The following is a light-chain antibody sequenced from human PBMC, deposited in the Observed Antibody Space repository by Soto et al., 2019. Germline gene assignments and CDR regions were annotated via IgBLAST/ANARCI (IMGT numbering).Light chain of an antibody. V-gene: IGKV1-8*01. CDR1: QGISSY. Sequence: AIRMTQSPSSFSASTGDRVTITCRASQGISSYLAWYQQKPGKAPNLLIYAVSTLHSGVPSRFSGSGSGTEFTLTISCLQSEDFATYYCQQYYTYPPTFGPGTKVDIK. J-gene: IGKJ3*01. CDR3: QQYYTYPPT. CDR2: AVS.